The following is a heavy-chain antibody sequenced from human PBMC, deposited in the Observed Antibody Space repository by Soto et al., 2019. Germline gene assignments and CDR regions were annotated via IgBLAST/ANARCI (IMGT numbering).Heavy chain of an antibody. Sequence: GGSLRLSCAASGFTFSSHWMHRVRQVPGKGLVWVSRIKGDGTNTGYADSVKGRFTISRDNVKNTLYLQMNSLRAEDTAVYYCARGLSGYYGFDYWGQGTLVTVSS. J-gene: IGHJ4*02. V-gene: IGHV3-74*01. CDR2: IKGDGTNT. D-gene: IGHD5-12*01. CDR1: GFTFSSHW. CDR3: ARGLSGYYGFDY.